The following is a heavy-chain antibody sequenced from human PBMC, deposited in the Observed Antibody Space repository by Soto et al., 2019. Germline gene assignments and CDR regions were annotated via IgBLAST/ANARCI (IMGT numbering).Heavy chain of an antibody. CDR2: IRSKANSYAT. CDR3: TAPRGYCSGGSCYYIFDY. Sequence: GGSLRLSCAASGFTFSGSAMHWVRQASGKGLEWVGRIRSKANSYATAYAASVKGRFTISRDDSKNTAYLQMNSLKTEDTAVYYCTAPRGYCSGGSCYYIFDYWGQGTLVTVSS. D-gene: IGHD2-15*01. V-gene: IGHV3-73*01. CDR1: GFTFSGSA. J-gene: IGHJ4*02.